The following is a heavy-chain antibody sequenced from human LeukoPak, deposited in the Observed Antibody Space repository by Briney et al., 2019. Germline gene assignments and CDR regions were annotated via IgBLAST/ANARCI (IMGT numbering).Heavy chain of an antibody. Sequence: ASVKVSCKASGYTFTGYYMHWVRQAPGQGLEWMGRINPNSGGTNYAQKFQGRVTMTRDTSISTAYMELSRLRSDDTAVYYCARDPVRYDFWSGYGYAFDIWGQGTMVTVSS. CDR3: ARDPVRYDFWSGYGYAFDI. CDR1: GYTFTGYY. CDR2: INPNSGGT. D-gene: IGHD3-3*01. V-gene: IGHV1-2*06. J-gene: IGHJ3*02.